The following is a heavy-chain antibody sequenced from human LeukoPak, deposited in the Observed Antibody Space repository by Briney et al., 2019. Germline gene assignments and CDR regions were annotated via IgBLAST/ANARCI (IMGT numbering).Heavy chain of an antibody. CDR1: GYTFTSYA. D-gene: IGHD5-18*01. CDR2: ISAYNGNT. CDR3: ARDWHSYGLGAAVDY. Sequence: AASVKVSCKASGYTFTSYAMNWVRQAPGQGLEWMGWISAYNGNTNYAQKLQGRVTMTTDTSTSTAYMELRSLRSDDTAVYYCARDWHSYGLGAAVDYWGQGTLVTVSS. J-gene: IGHJ4*02. V-gene: IGHV1-18*01.